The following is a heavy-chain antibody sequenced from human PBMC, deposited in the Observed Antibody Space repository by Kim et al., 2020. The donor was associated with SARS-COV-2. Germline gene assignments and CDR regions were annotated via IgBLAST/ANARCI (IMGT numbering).Heavy chain of an antibody. J-gene: IGHJ4*02. V-gene: IGHV3-21*01. D-gene: IGHD3-10*01. CDR3: ARGTQAGVY. Sequence: SSIYYADSVKGRFTISRDNAKNSLYLQMNSLRAEDTAVYYCARGTQAGVYWGQGTLVTVSS. CDR2: SSI.